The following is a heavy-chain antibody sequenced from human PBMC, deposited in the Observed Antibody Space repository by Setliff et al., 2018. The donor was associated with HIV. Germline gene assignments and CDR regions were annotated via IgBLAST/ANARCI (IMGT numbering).Heavy chain of an antibody. CDR1: GGTFSSYA. V-gene: IGHV1-69*13. Sequence: SVKVSCKASGGTFSSYAISWVRQAPGHGLEWMGGIIPIFGTSSYAQKFQGRVAITADESTSTAYMELSSLRSADTAVYYCARAPAHEHSTGWYSSSNRFDPWGQGTLVTVSS. J-gene: IGHJ5*02. CDR3: ARAPAHEHSTGWYSSSNRFDP. CDR2: IIPIFGTS. D-gene: IGHD6-19*01.